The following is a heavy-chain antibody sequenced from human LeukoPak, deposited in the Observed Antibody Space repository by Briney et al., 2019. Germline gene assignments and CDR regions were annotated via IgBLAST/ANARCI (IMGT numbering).Heavy chain of an antibody. V-gene: IGHV4-39*02. CDR2: IYYNGNT. CDR1: GGSISSYTYY. CDR3: ARDRSTVTPPQPDVFDI. D-gene: IGHD4-17*01. J-gene: IGHJ3*02. Sequence: SETLSLTCTVSGGSISSYTYYWGWIRQPPGKGLEWIGNIYYNGNTYYTPSLKSRVTISVDPSKNQFSLKLSSVTAADTAVYYCARDRSTVTPPQPDVFDIWGQGTMVTVSS.